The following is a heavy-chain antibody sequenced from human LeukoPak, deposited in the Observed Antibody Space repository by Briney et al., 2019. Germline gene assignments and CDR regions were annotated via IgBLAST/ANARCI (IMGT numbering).Heavy chain of an antibody. V-gene: IGHV4-4*02. Sequence: PSETLSLTCAVSGGSISSSNWWSWVRQPPGKGLEWIGEIYHSGSTNYNPSLKSRVTIPVDKSKNQFSLKLSSVTAADTAEYYCARDRRGYGSYWGQGTLVTVSS. D-gene: IGHD1-26*01. CDR3: ARDRRGYGSY. J-gene: IGHJ4*02. CDR2: IYHSGST. CDR1: GGSISSSNW.